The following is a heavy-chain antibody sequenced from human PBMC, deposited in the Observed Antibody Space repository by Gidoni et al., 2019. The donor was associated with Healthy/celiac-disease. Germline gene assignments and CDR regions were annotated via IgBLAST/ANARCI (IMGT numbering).Heavy chain of an antibody. CDR3: ARGAGYCSGGSCTQFDY. D-gene: IGHD2-15*01. V-gene: IGHV4-39*01. CDR2: IYYSGST. CDR1: GGSISSSSYY. J-gene: IGHJ4*02. Sequence: QLQLQESGPGLVKPSETLPLTCTVSGGSISSSSYYWGWIRQPPGKGLEWIGSIYYSGSTYYNPSLKSRVTISVDTSKNQFSLKLSSVTAADTAVYYCARGAGYCSGGSCTQFDYWGQGTLVTVSS.